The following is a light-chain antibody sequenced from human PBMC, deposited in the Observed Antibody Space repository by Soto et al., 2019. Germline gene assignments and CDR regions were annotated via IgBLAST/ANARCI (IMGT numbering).Light chain of an antibody. Sequence: EIVLTQSPATLSLSPGERATLSCRASQSVNDYLAWHQQKPGQAPRLLIYDASNRATGIPARFSGSGSGTDFTLTISSLEPEDFALYYCQQRSSWPRTFGQGTKVEIK. CDR2: DAS. CDR3: QQRSSWPRT. J-gene: IGKJ1*01. V-gene: IGKV3-11*01. CDR1: QSVNDY.